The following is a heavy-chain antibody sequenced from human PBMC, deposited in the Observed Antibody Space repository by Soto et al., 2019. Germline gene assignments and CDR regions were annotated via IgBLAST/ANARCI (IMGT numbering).Heavy chain of an antibody. CDR2: IIPIFGTA. CDR1: GGTFSSYA. J-gene: IGHJ6*02. D-gene: IGHD1-26*01. CDR3: ARRLVGNGPREIYYYYYGMDV. V-gene: IGHV1-69*13. Sequence: SVKVSCKASGGTFSSYAISWVRQAPGQGLEWMGGIIPIFGTANYAQKFQGRVTITADESTSTAYMELSSLRSEDTAVYYCARRLVGNGPREIYYYYYGMDVWGQGTTVTVSS.